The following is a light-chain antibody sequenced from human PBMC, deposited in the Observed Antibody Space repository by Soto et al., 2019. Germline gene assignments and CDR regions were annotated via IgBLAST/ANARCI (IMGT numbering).Light chain of an antibody. V-gene: IGLV1-40*01. J-gene: IGLJ3*02. CDR2: SNS. CDR3: QSYDSSLRGSV. Sequence: QSVLTQPPSVSGAPGQRVTISCTGSSSNIGAAYGVHWYQQLPGTAPKLLIYSNSNRPSGVPDRFSGSKSGTSASLAITGLQAEDETDYYCQSYDSSLRGSVFGGGTKLTVL. CDR1: SSNIGAAYG.